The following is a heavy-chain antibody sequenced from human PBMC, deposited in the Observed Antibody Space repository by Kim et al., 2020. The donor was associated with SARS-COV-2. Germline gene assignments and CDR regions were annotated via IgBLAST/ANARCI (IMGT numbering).Heavy chain of an antibody. Sequence: SETLSLTCTVSGGSISSGTNYWAWIRQFPGKGLEWIGHIDFSGTTFYNSTLKSRLTISVDISKNQFSLDLFSVTAADTAMYYCARVSFSVRGFSYYAMYV. D-gene: IGHD1-26*01. CDR1: GGSISSGTNY. CDR2: IDFSGTT. V-gene: IGHV4-31*03. J-gene: IGHJ6*01. CDR3: ARVSFSVRGFSYYAMYV.